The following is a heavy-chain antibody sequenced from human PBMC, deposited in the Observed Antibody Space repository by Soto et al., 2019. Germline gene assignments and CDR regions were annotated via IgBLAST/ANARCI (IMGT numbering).Heavy chain of an antibody. J-gene: IGHJ4*02. Sequence: QVQLQESGPGLVKPSETLSLTCSVSGGSISSHFWSWIRRPPGKGLEWIGYIYYSGSTNYNPSLKSRVTISVDTSKNQFSLKLTSVTAADTAVYYCARGGGGYAPHFDFWGQGTLVTVSS. V-gene: IGHV4-59*11. D-gene: IGHD5-12*01. CDR2: IYYSGST. CDR3: ARGGGGYAPHFDF. CDR1: GGSISSHF.